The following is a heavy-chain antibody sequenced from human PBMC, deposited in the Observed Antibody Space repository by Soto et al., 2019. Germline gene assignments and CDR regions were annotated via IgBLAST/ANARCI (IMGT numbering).Heavy chain of an antibody. CDR1: GFTFSSYA. V-gene: IGHV3-23*01. CDR3: AKDLGIYSYGYFYYYCGMDV. Sequence: VGSLRLSCAASGFTFSSYAMSWVRQAPGKGLEWVSAISGSGGSTYYADSVKGRFTISRDNSKNTLYLQMNSLRAEDTAVYYCAKDLGIYSYGYFYYYCGMDVWGQGTTVTVSS. D-gene: IGHD5-18*01. CDR2: ISGSGGST. J-gene: IGHJ6*02.